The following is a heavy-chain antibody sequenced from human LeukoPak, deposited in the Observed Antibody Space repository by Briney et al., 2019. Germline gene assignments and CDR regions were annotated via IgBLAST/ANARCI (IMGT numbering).Heavy chain of an antibody. V-gene: IGHV3-7*05. J-gene: IGHJ1*01. CDR1: GFTFSTYW. Sequence: GGSLRLSCAASGFTFSTYWMNWVRQAPGKGLEWVVIIKQDGSEEFYVDSVKGRFIISRDNAKNSLYLQMNSLRVEDTAVYYCVGGTGWRLDSWGQGTLVTVSS. CDR3: VGGTGWRLDS. CDR2: IKQDGSEE. D-gene: IGHD6-19*01.